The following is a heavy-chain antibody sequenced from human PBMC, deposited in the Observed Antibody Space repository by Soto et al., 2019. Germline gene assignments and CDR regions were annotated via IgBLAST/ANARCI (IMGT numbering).Heavy chain of an antibody. V-gene: IGHV1-2*02. D-gene: IGHD5-18*01. J-gene: IGHJ4*02. CDR2: ISPQSGGT. CDR3: ARGPRTQLWFANVY. CDR1: GYTFSDYY. Sequence: QVQLVQSGAEVQKPGTSVKVSCKASGYTFSDYYVHWLRQAPGQGLEWMGWISPQSGGTHFSPKFEGRVTLTTDTAFSTAFMVLSRLTSDDTAVYYCARGPRTQLWFANVYWGQGTLVTVSS.